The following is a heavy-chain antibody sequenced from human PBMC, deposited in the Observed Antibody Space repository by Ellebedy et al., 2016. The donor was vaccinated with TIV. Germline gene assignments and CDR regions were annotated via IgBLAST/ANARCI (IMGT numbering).Heavy chain of an antibody. Sequence: GESLKISXAASGFTFSSYWMNWVRQAPGKGLEWVANIKQDGSDKYYVDSVKGRFTISRDNAKNSLFLQMNSLRAEDTAVYYRARAIGAADSFWGQGTLVTVSS. J-gene: IGHJ4*02. CDR2: IKQDGSDK. V-gene: IGHV3-7*01. CDR1: GFTFSSYW. CDR3: ARAIGAADSF. D-gene: IGHD6-13*01.